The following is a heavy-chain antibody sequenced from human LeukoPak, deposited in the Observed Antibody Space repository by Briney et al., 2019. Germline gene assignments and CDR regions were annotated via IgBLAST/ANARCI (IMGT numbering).Heavy chain of an antibody. Sequence: RVSVKVSCKASGYNFNAYNIQWVRQARGLGLEWMGWIDPKNGYTSYAQKFKGRVTVTRDTSISAVYMELSSLRSDDTAVYYCSRDVSGDGRVYIDHWGPRTLVTVSS. CDR2: IDPKNGYT. CDR3: SRDVSGDGRVYIDH. J-gene: IGHJ4*02. V-gene: IGHV1-2*02. CDR1: GYNFNAYN. D-gene: IGHD6-19*01.